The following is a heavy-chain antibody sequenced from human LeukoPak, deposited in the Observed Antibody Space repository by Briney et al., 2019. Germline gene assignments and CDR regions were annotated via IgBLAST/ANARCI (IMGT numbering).Heavy chain of an antibody. CDR3: ARDRSSGWYDFDY. D-gene: IGHD6-19*01. V-gene: IGHV3-66*02. CDR2: IYSGGST. J-gene: IGHJ4*02. Sequence: GGSLRLSCAASGFTVSSNYMSWVRQAPGKGLEWVSVIYSGGSTYYADSVKGRFTISRDNSKNTLYLQMNSLRAEDTAVYYCARDRSSGWYDFDYWGQGPLVTVSS. CDR1: GFTVSSNY.